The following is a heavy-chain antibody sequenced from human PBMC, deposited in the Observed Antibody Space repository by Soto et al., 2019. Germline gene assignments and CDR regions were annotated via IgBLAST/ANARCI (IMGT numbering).Heavy chain of an antibody. CDR2: VDIDGSGA. D-gene: IGHD3-10*01. Sequence: PGGSLRLSCAASGFIFSNYWMHWVRQVPGKGLMWVSRVDIDGSGAKYADSVKGRFTISRDNAKSAVYLQMNSLRVEDTGLYYCAADMFGEGSFGDNYGMDVWGQGTTVTVSS. CDR1: GFIFSNYW. V-gene: IGHV3-74*03. J-gene: IGHJ6*02. CDR3: AADMFGEGSFGDNYGMDV.